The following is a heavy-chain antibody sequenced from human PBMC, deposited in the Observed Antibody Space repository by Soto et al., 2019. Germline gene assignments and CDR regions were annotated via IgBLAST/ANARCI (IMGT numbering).Heavy chain of an antibody. Sequence: DVQLLESGGGLVQPEGSLRLAGAASGFTFSSYAMGWVRQGPGKVVEWVAGVSIGGSTHYAASVRGRFTISRDNSKNTLSLQMNSLTAEDTAVYFCAKRRGAGGHFDYWGQGALVTVSS. CDR2: VSIGGST. V-gene: IGHV3-23*01. CDR3: AKRRGAGGHFDY. D-gene: IGHD1-26*01. CDR1: GFTFSSYA. J-gene: IGHJ4*02.